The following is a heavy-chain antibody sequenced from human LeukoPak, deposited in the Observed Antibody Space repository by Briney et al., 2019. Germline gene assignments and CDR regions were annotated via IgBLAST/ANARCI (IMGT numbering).Heavy chain of an antibody. J-gene: IGHJ4*02. Sequence: GSLRLSCAASGFTFRDHDMNWIRQSPGKGLEWISYISTSGSTTSYADSVRGRFTISRDNARNSLHLQMNSLSADDTALYYCVRRFYGGNPVDFFDYWGQGTLVTVSS. CDR2: ISTSGSTT. D-gene: IGHD4-23*01. V-gene: IGHV3-11*01. CDR3: VRRFYGGNPVDFFDY. CDR1: GFTFRDHD.